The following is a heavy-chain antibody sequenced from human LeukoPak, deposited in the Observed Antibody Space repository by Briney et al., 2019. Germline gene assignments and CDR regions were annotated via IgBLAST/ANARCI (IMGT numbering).Heavy chain of an antibody. J-gene: IGHJ4*02. CDR2: TYYRSKWYN. CDR1: GDSVSSNSAA. CDR3: ARDPGGYSGYDPGYYFDY. D-gene: IGHD5-12*01. Sequence: SQTLSLTCAISGDSVSSNSAAWNWIRQSPSRGLEWLGRTYYRSKWYNDYAVSVKSRITINPDTSKNQFSLQLNSVTPEDTAVYYCARDPGGYSGYDPGYYFDYWGQGTLVTVSS. V-gene: IGHV6-1*01.